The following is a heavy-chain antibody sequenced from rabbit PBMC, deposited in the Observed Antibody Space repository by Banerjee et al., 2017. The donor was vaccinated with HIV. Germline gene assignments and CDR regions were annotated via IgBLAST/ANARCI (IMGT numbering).Heavy chain of an antibody. J-gene: IGHJ4*01. CDR1: GFDLNNYY. V-gene: IGHV1S45*01. CDR3: ARSDAIYGDAYAL. Sequence: QEQLVESGGGLVQPEGSLTLTCTVSGFDLNNYYMCWVRQAPGKGLEWIGCIYTANSGSSYYASWVNGRFTISKTSSTTVTLQMSSLTAADTATYFCARSDAIYGDAYALWGPGTLVTVS. CDR2: IYTANSGSS. D-gene: IGHD6-1*01.